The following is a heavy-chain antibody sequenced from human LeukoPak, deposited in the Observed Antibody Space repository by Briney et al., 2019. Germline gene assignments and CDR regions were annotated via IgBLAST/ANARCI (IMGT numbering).Heavy chain of an antibody. Sequence: GESLKISCQASGYDFAKYWIAWVRQTPGRGLECMGVIYPRDSDTRYSPSFQGQVTISADKTISIAYLQLNRLKASDTAMYYCAREQAGGYMARGVIKMRWFESWGQGTLVTVSS. V-gene: IGHV5-51*01. D-gene: IGHD3-10*01. J-gene: IGHJ5*01. CDR2: IYPRDSDT. CDR3: AREQAGGYMARGVIKMRWFES. CDR1: GYDFAKYW.